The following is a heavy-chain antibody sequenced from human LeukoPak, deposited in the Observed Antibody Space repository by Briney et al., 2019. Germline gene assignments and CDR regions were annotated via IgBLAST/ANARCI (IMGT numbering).Heavy chain of an antibody. V-gene: IGHV4-59*01. Sequence: SETLSLTCTVSDASLSSYYWSWIRQPPGKGLEWIGYIYYSGTTNYNPALKSRVTISVDTSKNQFSLKLSSVTAADTAVYYCARVQMDIVVVVAADPYDAFDIWVQGGMVTVSS. CDR3: ARVQMDIVVVVAADPYDAFDI. CDR1: DASLSSYY. J-gene: IGHJ3*02. D-gene: IGHD2-15*01. CDR2: IYYSGTT.